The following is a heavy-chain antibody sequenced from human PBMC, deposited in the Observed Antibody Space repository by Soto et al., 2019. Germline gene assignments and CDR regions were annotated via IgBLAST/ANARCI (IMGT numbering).Heavy chain of an antibody. CDR1: EFTFNSYG. J-gene: IGHJ4*02. D-gene: IGHD3-10*01. CDR3: ARDLTMVRGVSDY. V-gene: IGHV3-33*01. CDR2: IWYDGSNK. Sequence: GGSLRLSCAASEFTFNSYGMHWVRQAPGKGLEWVAVIWYDGSNKYYADSVKGRFTISRDNSKNTLYLQMNSLRAGDTAVYYCARDLTMVRGVSDYWGQGTLVTVSS.